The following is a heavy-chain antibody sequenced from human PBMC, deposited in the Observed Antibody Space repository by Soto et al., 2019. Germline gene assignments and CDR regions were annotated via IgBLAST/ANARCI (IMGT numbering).Heavy chain of an antibody. Sequence: GASVKVSCKASAYTFTSYGISWVRQAPGQGLEWMGWISAYNGNTNYAQKLQGRVTMTTDTSTSTAYMELRSLRSDDTAVYYCARAHLRYFDWLSKDYWGQGTLVTVSS. CDR1: AYTFTSYG. CDR2: ISAYNGNT. CDR3: ARAHLRYFDWLSKDY. J-gene: IGHJ4*02. V-gene: IGHV1-18*01. D-gene: IGHD3-9*01.